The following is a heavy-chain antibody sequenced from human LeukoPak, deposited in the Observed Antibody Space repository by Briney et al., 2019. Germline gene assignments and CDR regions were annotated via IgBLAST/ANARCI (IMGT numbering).Heavy chain of an antibody. CDR1: GGSISTYY. CDR2: IYYSGST. CDR3: ARESVYGGRDYLFDI. J-gene: IGHJ3*02. D-gene: IGHD1-26*01. Sequence: SETLSLTCTVSGGSISTYYWSWLRQPPGKGLEWIGYIYYSGSTNYNPSLKSRVTISVDTSKNQFSLKLSSVTAADTAVYYCARESVYGGRDYLFDIWGQGTMVTVSS. V-gene: IGHV4-59*01.